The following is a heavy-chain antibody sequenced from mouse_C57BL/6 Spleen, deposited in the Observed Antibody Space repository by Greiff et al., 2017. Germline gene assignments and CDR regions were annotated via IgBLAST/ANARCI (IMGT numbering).Heavy chain of an antibody. CDR2: IYPGDGDT. J-gene: IGHJ4*01. D-gene: IGHD2-2*01. CDR1: GYAFSSSW. V-gene: IGHV1-82*01. CDR3: AMVTEAMDY. Sequence: QVQLKESGPELVKPGASVKISCKASGYAFSSSWMNWVKQRPGKGLEWIGRIYPGDGDTNYNGKFKGKATLTADKSSSTAYMQLSSLTSEDSAVYFCAMVTEAMDYWGQGTSVTVSS.